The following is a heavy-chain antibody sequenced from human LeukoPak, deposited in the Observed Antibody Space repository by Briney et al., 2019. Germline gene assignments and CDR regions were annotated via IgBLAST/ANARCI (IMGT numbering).Heavy chain of an antibody. CDR1: GYTFTSYY. D-gene: IGHD2-21*02. CDR2: INPSGGST. Sequence: ASVKVSCKASGYTFTSYYMHWVRQAPGQGLEWMGIINPSGGSTSYAQKFQGRVTMTRDTSTSTVYMELRSLRSDDTAVYYCARDPLAYCAGDCYHRFFDYWGQGTLVTVSS. V-gene: IGHV1-46*01. J-gene: IGHJ4*02. CDR3: ARDPLAYCAGDCYHRFFDY.